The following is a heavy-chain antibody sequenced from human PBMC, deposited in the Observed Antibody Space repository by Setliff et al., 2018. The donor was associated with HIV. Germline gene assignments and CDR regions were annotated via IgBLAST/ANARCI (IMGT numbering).Heavy chain of an antibody. CDR3: ARTGSYDAFDI. CDR1: GGTFTSYY. Sequence: GASVKVSCKASGGTFTSYYMHWVRRAPGQGLEWMGWIHPNSGGSDYAQRFQGRVTMTRDTSISTAYMELSSLRSEDTAVYYCARTGSYDAFDIWGQGTMVTV. CDR2: IHPNSGGS. V-gene: IGHV1-2*02. J-gene: IGHJ3*02. D-gene: IGHD1-26*01.